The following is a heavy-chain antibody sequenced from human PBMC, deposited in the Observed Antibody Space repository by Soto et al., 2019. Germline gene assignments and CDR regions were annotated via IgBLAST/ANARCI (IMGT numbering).Heavy chain of an antibody. V-gene: IGHV1-69*01. D-gene: IGHD6-13*01. CDR3: ARGVIAAAGNHYYYYGMDV. J-gene: IGHJ6*02. CDR1: GGTFSSYA. Sequence: QVQLVQSGAEVKKPGSSVKVSCKASGGTFSSYAISWVRQAPGQGLEWMGGIIPIFGTANYAQKFQGRVTMTADESTSTAYMELSSLRSEDTAVYYCARGVIAAAGNHYYYYGMDVWGQGTTVTVSS. CDR2: IIPIFGTA.